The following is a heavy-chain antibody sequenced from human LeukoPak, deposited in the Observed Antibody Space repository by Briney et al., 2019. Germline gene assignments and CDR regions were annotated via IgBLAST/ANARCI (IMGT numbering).Heavy chain of an antibody. D-gene: IGHD3-22*01. CDR1: GFTFSSYG. J-gene: IGHJ4*02. CDR2: IRYDGSNK. Sequence: GGSLRLSCAASGFTFSSYGMHWVRQAPGKGLEWVAFIRYDGSNKYYADSVKGRFTISRDNSKNTLYLQMNSLRAEDTAVYYCAKDGRYYYDSSGYQFDYWGQGTLVTVSS. CDR3: AKDGRYYYDSSGYQFDY. V-gene: IGHV3-30*02.